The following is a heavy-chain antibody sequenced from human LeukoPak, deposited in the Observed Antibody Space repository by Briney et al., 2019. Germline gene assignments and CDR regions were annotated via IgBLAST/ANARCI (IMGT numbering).Heavy chain of an antibody. CDR3: ARMGHSYGPFQFDY. CDR1: GGSISSSSYY. V-gene: IGHV4-39*07. J-gene: IGHJ4*02. D-gene: IGHD5-18*01. Sequence: SETLSLTCTVSGGSISSSSYYWGWIRQPPGKGLEWIGSIYYSGSTYYNPSLKSRVTISVDTSKNQFSLKLSSVTAADTAVYYCARMGHSYGPFQFDYWGQGTLVTVSS. CDR2: IYYSGST.